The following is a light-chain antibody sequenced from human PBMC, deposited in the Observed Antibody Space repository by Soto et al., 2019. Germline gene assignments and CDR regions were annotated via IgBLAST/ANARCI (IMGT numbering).Light chain of an antibody. V-gene: IGKV3-15*01. Sequence: EIVVTQSPATLSVSPGERATLSCRASQSVGNNFAWYQQKPGQATRLLIFATSTRATGVPARFSGSGSGTEITLTISSLQSEDFAVYYCQQYGDWPLTFGGGAKVEIE. CDR1: QSVGNN. CDR2: ATS. J-gene: IGKJ4*01. CDR3: QQYGDWPLT.